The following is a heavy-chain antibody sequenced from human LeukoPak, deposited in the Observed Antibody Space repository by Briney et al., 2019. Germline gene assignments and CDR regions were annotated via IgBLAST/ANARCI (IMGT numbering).Heavy chain of an antibody. CDR3: ARDYNWNPPDY. D-gene: IGHD1-1*01. J-gene: IGHJ4*02. CDR2: INSDGSIT. CDR1: GFTFSHYW. Sequence: PGGSLRLSCAASGFTFSHYWMHRVRQAPGKGLVWVSRINSDGSITSYADSVKGRFTISRDNAKNTLYLQMNSLRVEDTAVYYCARDYNWNPPDYWGQGTLVTVSS. V-gene: IGHV3-74*01.